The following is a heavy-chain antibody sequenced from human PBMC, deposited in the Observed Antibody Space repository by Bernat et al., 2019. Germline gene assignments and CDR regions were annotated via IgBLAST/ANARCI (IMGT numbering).Heavy chain of an antibody. D-gene: IGHD3-22*01. CDR2: ISYDGSNK. Sequence: QVQLVESGGGVVQPGRSQRLSCAASGFTFSSYGMHWVRQAPGKGLEWVAVISYDGSNKYYADSVKGRFTISRDNSKNTLYLQMNSLRAEDTAVYYCAKVGNYYDSTNSDAFDIWGQGTMVTVSS. V-gene: IGHV3-30*18. CDR3: AKVGNYYDSTNSDAFDI. J-gene: IGHJ3*02. CDR1: GFTFSSYG.